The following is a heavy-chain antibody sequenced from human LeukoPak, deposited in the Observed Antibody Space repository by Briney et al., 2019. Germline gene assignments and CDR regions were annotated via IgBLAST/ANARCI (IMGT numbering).Heavy chain of an antibody. CDR1: GGSISSRSYY. CDR2: IKQDGSEK. V-gene: IGHV3-7*01. D-gene: IGHD3-16*01. Sequence: ETLSLTCTVSGGSISSRSYYWGWIRQPPGKGLEWVANIKQDGSEKYYVDSVKGRFTISRDNAKNSLYLQMNSLRAEDTAVYYCARQSGAPWGELEHFDYWGQGTLVTVSS. CDR3: ARQSGAPWGELEHFDY. J-gene: IGHJ4*02.